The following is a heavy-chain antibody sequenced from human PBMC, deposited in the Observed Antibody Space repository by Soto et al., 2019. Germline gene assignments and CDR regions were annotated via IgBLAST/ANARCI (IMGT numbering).Heavy chain of an antibody. CDR1: GDSMNNYY. J-gene: IGHJ6*03. D-gene: IGHD4-4*01. CDR2: VYSSGTT. CDR3: ARLDYSNLGSTYYYHMDA. Sequence: SETLSLTCTVSGDSMNNYYWSWIRQPPGKELEWIGYVYSSGTTNYNPSFKSRVTISVDPSKSQFSLSLSSVTDADTAVYYCARLDYSNLGSTYYYHMDAWGRGTAVTVSS. V-gene: IGHV4-59*12.